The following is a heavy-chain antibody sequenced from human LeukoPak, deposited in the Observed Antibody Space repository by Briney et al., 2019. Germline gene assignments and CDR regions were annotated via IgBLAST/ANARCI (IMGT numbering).Heavy chain of an antibody. Sequence: SETLSLTRTVSGGSIGTSYWAWIRQPPGKGLEWVAYIHYSGATSYNPSLESRLTISLDMSNNQFSLKLSSVTAADMAVYYCARDSRGGGPDFDYWGQGVLVTVSS. CDR2: IHYSGAT. D-gene: IGHD2-15*01. CDR1: GGSIGTSY. V-gene: IGHV4-59*01. CDR3: ARDSRGGGPDFDY. J-gene: IGHJ4*02.